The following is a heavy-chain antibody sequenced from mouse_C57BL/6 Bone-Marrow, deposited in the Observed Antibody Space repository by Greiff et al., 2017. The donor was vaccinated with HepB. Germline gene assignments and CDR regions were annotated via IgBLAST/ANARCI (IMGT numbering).Heavy chain of an antibody. CDR3: AREGSLLAMDY. V-gene: IGHV1-42*01. J-gene: IGHJ4*01. Sequence: VHVKQSGPELVKPGASVKISCKASGYSFTGYYMNWVKQSPEKSLEWIGEINPSTGGTTYNQKFKAKATLTVDKSSSTAYMQLKSLTSEDSAVYDCAREGSLLAMDYWGQGTSVTVSS. CDR1: GYSFTGYY. CDR2: INPSTGGT. D-gene: IGHD2-1*01.